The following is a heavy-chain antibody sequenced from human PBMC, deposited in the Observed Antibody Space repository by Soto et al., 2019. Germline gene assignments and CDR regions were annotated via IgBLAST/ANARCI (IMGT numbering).Heavy chain of an antibody. CDR3: ATDVLRFLEWLAFYGMDV. CDR1: GFTFSSYG. D-gene: IGHD3-3*01. J-gene: IGHJ6*02. CDR2: ISYDGSNK. Sequence: QVQLVESGGGVVQPGRSLRLSCAASGFTFSSYGMHWVRQAPGKGLEWVAVISYDGSNKYYADSVKGRFTISRDNSKNTPYLQMNSLRAEDTAVYYCATDVLRFLEWLAFYGMDVWGQGTTVTVSS. V-gene: IGHV3-30*03.